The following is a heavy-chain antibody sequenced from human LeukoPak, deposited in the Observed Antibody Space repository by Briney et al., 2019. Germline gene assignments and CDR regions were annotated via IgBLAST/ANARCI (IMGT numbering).Heavy chain of an antibody. J-gene: IGHJ4*02. V-gene: IGHV3-21*01. CDR1: GFTFSGYT. CDR3: ARDAYYSDSSGYYFWTH. Sequence: GGSLRLSCAASGFTFSGYTMNWVRQAPGKALEWVSSISGSGIYTFYGDSVKGRFTISRDNAKNSLYLQMNSLRAEDAAVYYCARDAYYSDSSGYYFWTHWGQGTLVTVSS. CDR2: ISGSGIYT. D-gene: IGHD3-22*01.